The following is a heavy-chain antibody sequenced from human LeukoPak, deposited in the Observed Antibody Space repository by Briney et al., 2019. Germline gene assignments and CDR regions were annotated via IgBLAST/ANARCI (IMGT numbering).Heavy chain of an antibody. CDR1: GFTFSSYG. Sequence: GGSLRLSCAASGFTFSSYGMHWVRQTPGKGLEWVAFIRYDGSNKYYADSVKGRFTISRDNSKNTLYLQMNSLRADDTAVYYCARVGYSSGWYTIYYFDYWGQGTLVTVSS. D-gene: IGHD6-19*01. V-gene: IGHV3-30*02. CDR3: ARVGYSSGWYTIYYFDY. CDR2: IRYDGSNK. J-gene: IGHJ4*02.